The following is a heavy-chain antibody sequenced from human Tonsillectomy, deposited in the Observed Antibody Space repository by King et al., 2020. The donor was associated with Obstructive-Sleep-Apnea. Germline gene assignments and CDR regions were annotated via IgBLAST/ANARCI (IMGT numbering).Heavy chain of an antibody. Sequence: QLVQSGAEVKKPGASLQVSCKASGYTFTSYDINWLRQATGQGLAGMGWMKPNSGNTDYAQSFQGRVTMTRNTSISTAYMELSSLRSEDTAVYYCARGSRTFDIWGQGTMVTVSS. CDR1: GYTFTSYD. CDR2: MKPNSGNT. D-gene: IGHD1-14*01. CDR3: ARGSRTFDI. J-gene: IGHJ3*02. V-gene: IGHV1-8*01.